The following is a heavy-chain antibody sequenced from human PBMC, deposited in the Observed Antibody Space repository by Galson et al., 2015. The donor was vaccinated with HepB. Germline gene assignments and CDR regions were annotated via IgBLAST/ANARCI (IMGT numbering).Heavy chain of an antibody. CDR2: ISADGGRL. J-gene: IGHJ4*02. D-gene: IGHD6-19*01. V-gene: IGHV3-23*01. Sequence: SLRLSCAASGFAFSSYGLTWVRQAPGKGLEWVSSISADGGRLSYADSVKGRFTISRDNSKNTLYLQMNSLRAEDTAVYYCAKKYSSGATWFFDYWGQGTLVTVSS. CDR1: GFAFSSYG. CDR3: AKKYSSGATWFFDY.